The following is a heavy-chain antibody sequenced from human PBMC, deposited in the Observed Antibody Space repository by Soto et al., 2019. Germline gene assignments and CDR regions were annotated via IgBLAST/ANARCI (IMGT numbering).Heavy chain of an antibody. CDR2: IYWNDDK. CDR3: AQTYSGYDYPTYYFDY. J-gene: IGHJ4*02. CDR1: GFSLSTSGVG. V-gene: IGHV2-5*01. D-gene: IGHD5-12*01. Sequence: QITLKESGPTLVKPTQTLTLTCTFSGFSLSTSGVGVGWIRQPPGKALEWLALIYWNDDKRYSPSLKSRLTITKDTSKNQVVLTMTNMDPVDTATYYCAQTYSGYDYPTYYFDYWGQGTLVTVSS.